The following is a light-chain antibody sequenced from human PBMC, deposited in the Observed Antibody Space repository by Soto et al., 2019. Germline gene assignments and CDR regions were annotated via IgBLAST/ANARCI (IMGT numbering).Light chain of an antibody. CDR2: AAS. V-gene: IGKV1-39*01. J-gene: IGKJ1*01. CDR1: QDISNY. CDR3: QQTYSAPPT. Sequence: DIQMTQSPSSLSASVGDRVTITCQASQDISNYLNWYQQRAGLAPRLLIYAASSLQSGVPPRFSGSGSGTDFTLTISSLQPEDFATYFCQQTYSAPPTFGQGTKVDIK.